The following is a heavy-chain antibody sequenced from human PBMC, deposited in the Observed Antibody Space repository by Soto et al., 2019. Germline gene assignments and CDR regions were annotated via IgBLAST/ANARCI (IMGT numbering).Heavy chain of an antibody. J-gene: IGHJ6*02. CDR3: ARDSNTSGWGLEYYHYGMDV. V-gene: IGHV3-30-3*01. CDR1: EFTFSSHA. CDR2: ISYDGSKK. Sequence: GGSLRLSCAASEFTFSSHAMYWVRQAPGKGLEWLAVISYDGSKKYYADSVKGRFTVSRDNSEKTLFLQTNSLRAEDTAVYFCARDSNTSGWGLEYYHYGMDVWGQGTTVTVSS. D-gene: IGHD6-19*01.